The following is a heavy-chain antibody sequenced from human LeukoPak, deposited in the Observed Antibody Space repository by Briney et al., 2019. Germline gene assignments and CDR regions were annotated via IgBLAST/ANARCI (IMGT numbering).Heavy chain of an antibody. Sequence: SETLSLTCTVSGGSISGSSYYWGWIRQPPGKGLEWIGSIYYSGSTYYNPSLKSRVTISVDTSKNQFSLKLSSVTAADTAVYYCARGRLWFGEFTTIDTVDYWGQGTLVTVSS. CDR1: GGSISGSSYY. CDR2: IYYSGST. V-gene: IGHV4-39*07. D-gene: IGHD3-10*01. CDR3: ARGRLWFGEFTTIDTVDY. J-gene: IGHJ4*02.